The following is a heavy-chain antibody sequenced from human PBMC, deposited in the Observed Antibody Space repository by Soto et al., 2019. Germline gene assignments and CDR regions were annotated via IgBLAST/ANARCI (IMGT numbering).Heavy chain of an antibody. J-gene: IGHJ4*02. V-gene: IGHV3-21*01. Sequence: GGSLRLSCAASGFTFSSYSMNWVRQAPGKGLEWVSSISSSSSYIYYADSVKGRFTISRDNAKNSLYLQMNSLRAEDMAVYYCARDFSSSWYYFDYWGQGTLVTVSS. CDR3: ARDFSSSWYYFDY. CDR1: GFTFSSYS. D-gene: IGHD6-13*01. CDR2: ISSSSSYI.